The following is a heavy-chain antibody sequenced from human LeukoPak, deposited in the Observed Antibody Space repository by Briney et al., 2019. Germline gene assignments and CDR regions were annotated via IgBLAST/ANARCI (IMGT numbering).Heavy chain of an antibody. CDR1: GFTFSNYA. CDR2: ISSSGGGT. CDR3: AKDLRYSSI. V-gene: IGHV3-23*01. J-gene: IGHJ4*02. Sequence: GGSLRLSCAASGFTFSNYAMSWVRQAPGKGLEWASAISSSGGGTYYADSVRGRFTISRDNSKNTLYLQMNSLRAEDTAIYYCAKDLRYSSIWGQGTLVTVSS. D-gene: IGHD6-19*01.